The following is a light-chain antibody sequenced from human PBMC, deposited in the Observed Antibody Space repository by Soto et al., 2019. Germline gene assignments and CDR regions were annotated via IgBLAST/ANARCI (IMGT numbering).Light chain of an antibody. V-gene: IGLV1-47*01. Sequence: QSVLTQPPSASGTPGQRVTISCSGSSSNIGSNYVYWYQQLPGTAPKLLIYRNNQRPSGVPDRFSGSKSGTSASLAISGLRSEDEADYYCAAWDDSLSGIYVFGTGTKAHRP. J-gene: IGLJ1*01. CDR1: SSNIGSNY. CDR2: RNN. CDR3: AAWDDSLSGIYV.